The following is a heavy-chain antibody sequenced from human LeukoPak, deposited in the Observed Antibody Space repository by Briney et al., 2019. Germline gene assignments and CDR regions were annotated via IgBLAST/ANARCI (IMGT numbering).Heavy chain of an antibody. Sequence: ASVKVSCKASGYTSTSYAMHWVRQAPGQRLEWMGWINAGNGNTKYSQKFQGRVTITRDTSASTAYMELSSLRSEDTAVYYCARRLGDGYNPNWFDPWAREPWSPSPQ. CDR2: INAGNGNT. V-gene: IGHV1-3*01. J-gene: IGHJ5*02. D-gene: IGHD5-24*01. CDR3: ARRLGDGYNPNWFDP. CDR1: GYTSTSYA.